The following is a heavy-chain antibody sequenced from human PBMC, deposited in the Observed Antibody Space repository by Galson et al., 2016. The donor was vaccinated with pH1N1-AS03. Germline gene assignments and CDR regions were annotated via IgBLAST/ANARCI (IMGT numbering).Heavy chain of an antibody. V-gene: IGHV3-23*01. J-gene: IGHJ4*02. D-gene: IGHD1-26*01. CDR3: AKDVLSWAFDH. CDR1: RFTFKNYA. Sequence: SLRLPCAASRFTFKNYAMSWVRQAPGKGLEWVSAIDGGRENTHHADSVKGRFTISRDNSKNTLYLQMNSLRPEDTAVYYCAKDVLSWAFDHWGQGALVTVSS. CDR2: IDGGRENT.